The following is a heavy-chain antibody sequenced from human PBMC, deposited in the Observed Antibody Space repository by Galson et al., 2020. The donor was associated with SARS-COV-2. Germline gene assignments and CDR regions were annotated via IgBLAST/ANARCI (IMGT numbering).Heavy chain of an antibody. CDR1: GFTFSSYS. V-gene: IGHV3-21*01. CDR2: ISSSSSYI. D-gene: IGHD1-7*01. J-gene: IGHJ4*02. Sequence: GGSLRLSCAASGFTFSSYSMNWVRQAPGKGLEWVSSISSSSSYIYYADSVKGRFTISRDNAKNSLYLQMNSLRAEDTAVYYCARDRGITGTTSGDYWGQGTLVIVSS. CDR3: ARDRGITGTTSGDY.